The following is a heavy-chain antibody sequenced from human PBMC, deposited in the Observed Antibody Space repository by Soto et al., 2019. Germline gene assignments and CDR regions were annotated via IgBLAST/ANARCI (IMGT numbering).Heavy chain of an antibody. Sequence: GGSLRLTCAASGFTFSSYSMNWVRQAPGKGLEWVSSISSSSSYIYYADAVKGRFTISRDNAKNSLYLQMNSLRAEDTAVYYCAREYFGSGPSDYYYYMAVWGKGTTVTVSS. CDR1: GFTFSSYS. J-gene: IGHJ6*03. CDR3: AREYFGSGPSDYYYYMAV. CDR2: ISSSSSYI. V-gene: IGHV3-21*01. D-gene: IGHD3-3*01.